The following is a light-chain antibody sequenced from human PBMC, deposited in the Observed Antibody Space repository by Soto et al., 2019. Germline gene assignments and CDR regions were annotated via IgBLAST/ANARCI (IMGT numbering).Light chain of an antibody. CDR1: QSVSSSY. J-gene: IGKJ1*01. V-gene: IGKV3-15*01. CDR2: GAS. Sequence: IVLPQSHGTPSLSQGESATLSCRASQSVSSSYLAWYQLEPGQAPMLLIHGASTRATGIPGRFSGSGSAIEFTLTISSLQSEDFAVYYCQHYNTWPWTFVQGTKVGIK. CDR3: QHYNTWPWT.